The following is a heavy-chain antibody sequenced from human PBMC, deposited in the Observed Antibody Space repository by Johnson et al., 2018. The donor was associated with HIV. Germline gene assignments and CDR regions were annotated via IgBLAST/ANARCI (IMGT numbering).Heavy chain of an antibody. J-gene: IGHJ3*02. V-gene: IGHV3-33*01. CDR3: ARGAAGAFDI. CDR1: GFTFSSYG. D-gene: IGHD6-13*01. Sequence: QVQLVESGGGVVQPGRSLRLSCAASGFTFSSYGMHWVRQAPGKGLEWVAVIWYDGSNKYYADSVKGRFTISRDNSKNTLYLQMNSLRAEDTAVYYCARGAAGAFDIWGQWTMVTVSS. CDR2: IWYDGSNK.